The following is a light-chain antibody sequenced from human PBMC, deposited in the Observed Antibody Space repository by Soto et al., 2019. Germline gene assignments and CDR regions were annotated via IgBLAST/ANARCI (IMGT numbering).Light chain of an antibody. V-gene: IGLV6-57*02. CDR1: SGSIASNY. CDR3: QSYDSSNHKV. CDR2: EDN. Sequence: NFMLTQPHSVSESPGKTVTISCTGSSGSIASNYVQWYQQRPGSATTTVIYEDNQRPSGVPDRFSGSIDSSSNSASLTISGLKTEDEADYYCQSYDSSNHKVFGGGTKLTVL. J-gene: IGLJ3*02.